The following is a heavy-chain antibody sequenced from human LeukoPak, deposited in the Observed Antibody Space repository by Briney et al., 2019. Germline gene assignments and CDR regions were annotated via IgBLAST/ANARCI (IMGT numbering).Heavy chain of an antibody. CDR3: ARDLEYDY. V-gene: IGHV4-59*01. CDR2: IYYSGST. Sequence: SETLSLTCTVSGGSISSYYWSWIRQPPGKGLEWIGYIYYSGSTNYNPSLKSRVTISVDTSKNQFSLKLSSVTAAVTAVYYCARDLEYDYWGQGTLVTVSS. CDR1: GGSISSYY. J-gene: IGHJ4*02. D-gene: IGHD2/OR15-2a*01.